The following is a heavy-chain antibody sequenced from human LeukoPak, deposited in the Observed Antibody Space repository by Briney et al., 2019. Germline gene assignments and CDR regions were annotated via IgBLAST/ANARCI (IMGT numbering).Heavy chain of an antibody. V-gene: IGHV1-69-2*01. Sequence: ASVKISCKASGYTFTDYFIHWVQQAPGKGLEWMGHVDPEDGEPVYADKFRGRVTFRADTSTDTVFLDLSSLTSDDTAVYYCAKVSSTLASAGVLSFDFWGQGTLVTVSS. CDR1: GYTFTDYF. CDR3: AKVSSTLASAGVLSFDF. D-gene: IGHD6-13*01. J-gene: IGHJ4*02. CDR2: VDPEDGEP.